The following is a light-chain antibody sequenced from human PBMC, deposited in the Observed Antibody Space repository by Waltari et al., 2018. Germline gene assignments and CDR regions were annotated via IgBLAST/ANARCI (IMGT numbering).Light chain of an antibody. CDR2: GNS. CDR3: QSFDNSLSAWV. V-gene: IGLV1-40*01. CDR1: SSTFGPNYH. J-gene: IGLJ3*02. Sequence: QSGLTQPPSVSGAPGQRVTIPCTGTSSTFGPNYHVLWYQHFPGTAPKVLIYGNSNRPSGIPDRFSASKSGTSASLTITGLQTEDEADYFCQSFDNSLSAWVFGGGTK.